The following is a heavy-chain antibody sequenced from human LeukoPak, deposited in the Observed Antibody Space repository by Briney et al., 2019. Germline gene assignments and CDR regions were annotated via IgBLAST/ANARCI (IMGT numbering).Heavy chain of an antibody. D-gene: IGHD3-22*01. CDR1: GGTFSSYT. J-gene: IGHJ4*02. V-gene: IGHV1-18*01. CDR2: IRAYNGDT. Sequence: ASVKVSCKASGGTFSSYTISWERQAPGQGLEWMGWIRAYNGDTKYAQNFQGRVTITTDTSTTTAYMELRSLRVDDTAVYYCARDPSNTSGNYAYFDYWGQGTLVTVSS. CDR3: ARDPSNTSGNYAYFDY.